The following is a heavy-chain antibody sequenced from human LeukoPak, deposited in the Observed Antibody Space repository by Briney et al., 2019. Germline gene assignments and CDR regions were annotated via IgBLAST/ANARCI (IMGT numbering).Heavy chain of an antibody. V-gene: IGHV1-3*01. J-gene: IGHJ4*02. Sequence: ASVKVSCKASGYTFTSYAMHWVRQAPGQRLEWMGWINAGNGNTKYSQKFQGRVTITRDTSASTAYMELSSLRSEDTAVYYCARYRGDIVVVPAAMELDYWGQGTLVTVSS. D-gene: IGHD2-2*01. CDR1: GYTFTSYA. CDR3: ARYRGDIVVVPAAMELDY. CDR2: INAGNGNT.